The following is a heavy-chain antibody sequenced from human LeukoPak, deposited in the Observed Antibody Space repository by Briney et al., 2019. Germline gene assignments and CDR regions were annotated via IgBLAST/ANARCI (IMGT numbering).Heavy chain of an antibody. CDR2: IIPIFGTA. D-gene: IGHD6-19*01. CDR1: GGTFSSYA. CDR3: ARDESPLGRWLVHGVY. V-gene: IGHV1-69*06. Sequence: SVKVSCKASGGTFSSYAISWVRQAPGQGLEWMGGIIPIFGTANYAQKFQGRVTITADKSTSTAYMELSSLRSEDTAVYYCARDESPLGRWLVHGVYWGQGTLVTVSS. J-gene: IGHJ4*02.